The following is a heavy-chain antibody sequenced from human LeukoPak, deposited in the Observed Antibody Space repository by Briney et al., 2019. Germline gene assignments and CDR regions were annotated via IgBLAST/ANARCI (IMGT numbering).Heavy chain of an antibody. CDR3: AREVPTVTYYYYGMDV. CDR1: GFTFSSYG. Sequence: GGSLRLSCAASGFTFSSYGMHWVRQAPGKGLEWVAVIWYDGSNKYYADSVKGRFTISRDNSKNTLYLQMNSLRAEDTAVYYCAREVPTVTYYYYGMDVWGQGTTVTVSS. CDR2: IWYDGSNK. D-gene: IGHD4-17*01. V-gene: IGHV3-33*01. J-gene: IGHJ6*02.